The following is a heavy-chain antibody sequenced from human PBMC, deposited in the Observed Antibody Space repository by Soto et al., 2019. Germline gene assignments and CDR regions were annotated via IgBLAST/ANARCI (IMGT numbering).Heavy chain of an antibody. CDR1: GLTVSGKKY. CDR3: ASWVLQEHAYDI. V-gene: IGHV3-53*01. CDR2: LYDVDGT. Sequence: DVQLVESGGGLIQPGGSLRLSCAAFGLTVSGKKYMAWVRQAPGKGLEWVSGLYDVDGTYYADSVKGRFTISRDSSKNIVYLQMNSLRPDDTAVYYCASWVLQEHAYDIWGLGTTFTVSS. D-gene: IGHD1-1*01. J-gene: IGHJ3*02.